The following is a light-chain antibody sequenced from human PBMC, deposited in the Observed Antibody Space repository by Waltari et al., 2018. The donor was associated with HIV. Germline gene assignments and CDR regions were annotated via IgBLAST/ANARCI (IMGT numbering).Light chain of an antibody. J-gene: IGLJ2*01. V-gene: IGLV2-14*01. Sequence: QSALTQPASVSGSPGQSITLSCTGTSRDVGAYNYVSWYQQHPDKAPKLMIYEVSNRPSGVSNRFSGSKSGNTASLTISGLQAEDEADYYCSSYTTTRTLVFGGGTKLTVL. CDR1: SRDVGAYNY. CDR2: EVS. CDR3: SSYTTTRTLV.